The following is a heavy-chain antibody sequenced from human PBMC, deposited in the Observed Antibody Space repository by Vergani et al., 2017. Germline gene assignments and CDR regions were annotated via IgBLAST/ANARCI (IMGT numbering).Heavy chain of an antibody. CDR3: ARHAYYYDSSGYYYPYYFDY. D-gene: IGHD3-22*01. CDR2: IYYSGST. V-gene: IGHV4-39*01. Sequence: QLQLQESGPGLVKPSETLSLTCTVSGGSISSSSYYWGWIRQPPGKGLEWIGSIYYSGSTYYNPSLKSRVTISVDTSKNQFSLKLSSVTAADTAVYYCARHAYYYDSSGYYYPYYFDYWGQGTLVTVSS. CDR1: GGSISSSSYY. J-gene: IGHJ4*02.